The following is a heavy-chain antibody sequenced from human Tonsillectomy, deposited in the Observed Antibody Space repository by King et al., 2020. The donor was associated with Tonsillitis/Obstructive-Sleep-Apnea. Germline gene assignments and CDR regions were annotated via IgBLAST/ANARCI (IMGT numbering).Heavy chain of an antibody. CDR3: ARHYYGSGSPWDY. CDR2: IYYSGST. D-gene: IGHD3-10*01. CDR1: GGSISSYY. J-gene: IGHJ4*02. Sequence: VQLQESGPGLVKPSETLSLTCTVSGGSISSYYWSWIRQPPGKGLEWIGYIYYSGSTNYNPSLKSRVTISVDTSKNQFSLKLSSVTAADTAVYYCARHYYGSGSPWDYWGQGTLVTVSS. V-gene: IGHV4-59*08.